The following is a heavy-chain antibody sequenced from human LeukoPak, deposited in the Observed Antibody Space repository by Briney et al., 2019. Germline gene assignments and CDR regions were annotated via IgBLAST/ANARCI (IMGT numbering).Heavy chain of an antibody. D-gene: IGHD3-22*01. J-gene: IGHJ4*02. CDR1: GFTFSNYW. V-gene: IGHV3-7*01. CDR2: IQKDGSEK. Sequence: PGGSLRLSCVASGFTFSNYWMSWVRQAPGKGLEWLANIQKDGSEKHYVASVEGRFTISRDNAENSLFLQLNSLRVGDTAVYYCVRLWDSSGFFGYWGQGALVTVSS. CDR3: VRLWDSSGFFGY.